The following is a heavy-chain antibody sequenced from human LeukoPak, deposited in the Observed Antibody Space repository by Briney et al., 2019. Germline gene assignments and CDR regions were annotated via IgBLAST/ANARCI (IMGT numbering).Heavy chain of an antibody. CDR1: GFTFSAFA. CDR2: IRSTGAST. CDR3: SRLIAARTPYYFDY. J-gene: IGHJ4*02. Sequence: GGSLRLSCAASGFTFSAFAMTWVRQAPGKGLEWVSTIRSTGASTYYADSVKGRFTISRDNSKNTLYLQMNNLRAEDTAVYYCSRLIAARTPYYFDYWGQGTLVTVSS. V-gene: IGHV3-23*01. D-gene: IGHD6-6*01.